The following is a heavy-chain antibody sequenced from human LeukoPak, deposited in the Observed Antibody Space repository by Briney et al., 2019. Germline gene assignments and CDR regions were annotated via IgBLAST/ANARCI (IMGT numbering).Heavy chain of an antibody. V-gene: IGHV3-23*01. CDR2: ISGGAGNT. CDR1: GFTFSTYA. CDR3: AKGMTFQYYYSMDV. D-gene: IGHD2/OR15-2a*01. J-gene: IGHJ6*02. Sequence: GGSLRLSCAASGFTFSTYAMNWVRQAPGEGLEWVSAISGGAGNTYYADSVKGRFTISRGSSRNTLLLQMNSLRAEDTAVYYCAKGMTFQYYYSMDVWGQGTSVTVSS.